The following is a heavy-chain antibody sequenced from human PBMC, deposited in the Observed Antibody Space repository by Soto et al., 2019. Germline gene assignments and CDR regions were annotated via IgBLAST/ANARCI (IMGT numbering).Heavy chain of an antibody. Sequence: SVKVSCKASGGTFSSYAISWVRQAPGQGLEWMGGIMPIFGTGNYAQKFQGRVTINADKSTSTAYMELSSLTSGDTAVYCCARSRYCSGGSCYNFDSWGQGTLVTVSS. CDR1: GGTFSSYA. D-gene: IGHD2-15*01. CDR3: ARSRYCSGGSCYNFDS. J-gene: IGHJ4*02. V-gene: IGHV1-69*06. CDR2: IMPIFGTG.